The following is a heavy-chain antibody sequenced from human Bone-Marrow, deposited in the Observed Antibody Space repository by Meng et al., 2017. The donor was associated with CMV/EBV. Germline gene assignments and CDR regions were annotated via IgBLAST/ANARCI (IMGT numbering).Heavy chain of an antibody. CDR3: ARVGYGYNSWYFDY. J-gene: IGHJ4*02. Sequence: SETLSLTRTISGDAISSYWRGWIRQPPGKVLESIGHFYYRGSTDYNPSLKSRVTMSADTSKFQFSLKLASLTAADTAVYYCARVGYGYNSWYFDYWGQGTLVTVSS. V-gene: IGHV4-59*01. CDR2: FYYRGST. CDR1: GDAISSYW. D-gene: IGHD5-24*01.